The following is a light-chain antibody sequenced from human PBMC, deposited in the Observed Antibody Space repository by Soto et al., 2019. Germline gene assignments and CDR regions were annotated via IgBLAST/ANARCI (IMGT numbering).Light chain of an antibody. CDR1: QGIGST. CDR2: DTS. V-gene: IGKV3-15*01. J-gene: IGKJ4*02. Sequence: EIVMTQSPATLSVSPGEGATLSCRPRQGIGSTLAWYHQKPGQTPRLLIYDTSIRATGATARFRGSAFGSDFTLSICSQQSDDFAGYCCQHYANWPLTFGGGTKV. CDR3: QHYANWPLT.